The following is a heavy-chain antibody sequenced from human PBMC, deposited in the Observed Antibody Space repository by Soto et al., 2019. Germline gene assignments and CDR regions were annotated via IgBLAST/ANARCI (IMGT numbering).Heavy chain of an antibody. CDR2: IFYSGGT. V-gene: IGHV4-39*01. Sequence: QLQLQESGPGLVKPSEALSLTCTVSGGSISSSGHYWGWIRQTQGKGLEWIGNIFYSGGTHYNASFRSRVSISVDSSKNQLSLKVTSVTAADTAVYYCARRSYGSGVDLWGRGTLVNVSS. J-gene: IGHJ5*02. D-gene: IGHD3-10*01. CDR1: GGSISSSGHY. CDR3: ARRSYGSGVDL.